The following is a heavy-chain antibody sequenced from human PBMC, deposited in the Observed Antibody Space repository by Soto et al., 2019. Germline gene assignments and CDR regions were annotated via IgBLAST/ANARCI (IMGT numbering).Heavy chain of an antibody. CDR3: ARDSRYYDSSDYFDY. CDR2: ISSSGSTM. D-gene: IGHD3-22*01. V-gene: IGHV3-48*03. J-gene: IGHJ4*02. Sequence: GGSVRLSCAASGFTFSSYEMNWVRQAPGKGLEWVSYISSSGSTMYYADSVKGRFTISRDNAKNSLYLQMNSLRAEDTAVYYCARDSRYYDSSDYFDYWGQGTLVTVSS. CDR1: GFTFSSYE.